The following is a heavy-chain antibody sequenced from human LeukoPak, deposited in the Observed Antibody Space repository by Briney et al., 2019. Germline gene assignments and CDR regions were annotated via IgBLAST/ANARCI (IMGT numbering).Heavy chain of an antibody. Sequence: ASVKVSCKASGYTFTGYYMHWVRQAPGQGLEWMGRIIPILGIANYAQKFQGRVTITADKSTSTAYMELSSLRSEDTAVYYCARTRDYYGSGGTLDYWGQGTLVTVSS. CDR3: ARTRDYYGSGGTLDY. D-gene: IGHD3-10*01. CDR1: GYTFTGYY. V-gene: IGHV1-69*02. J-gene: IGHJ4*02. CDR2: IIPILGIA.